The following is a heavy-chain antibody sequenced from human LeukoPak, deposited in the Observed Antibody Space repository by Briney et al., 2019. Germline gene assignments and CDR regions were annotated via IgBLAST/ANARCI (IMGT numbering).Heavy chain of an antibody. CDR2: MNPISGNT. Sequence: ASVKVSCKASGFTFTSYDFNWVRQATGQGLEWMGWMNPISGNTGYAQKFQGRVTMTRSTSISTAYMELSSLRSEDTAVYYCARPYCSGGDCLRYFDLWGRGTLITVSS. V-gene: IGHV1-8*01. CDR1: GFTFTSYD. CDR3: ARPYCSGGDCLRYFDL. J-gene: IGHJ2*01. D-gene: IGHD2-15*01.